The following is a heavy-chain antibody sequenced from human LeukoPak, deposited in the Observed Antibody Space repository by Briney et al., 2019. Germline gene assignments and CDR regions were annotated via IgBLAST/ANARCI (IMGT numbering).Heavy chain of an antibody. D-gene: IGHD2-2*01. CDR2: LSHSGSS. Sequence: SETLSLTCTVSGVSISDYNWSWIRRPPGRGLEWIAYLSHSGSSDSNPSLTSRVTTLVDTSKNQFSLKLTSVTAADTAVYYCARARYANAWYAFDIWGHGTMVTVSS. J-gene: IGHJ3*02. CDR3: ARARYANAWYAFDI. V-gene: IGHV4-59*01. CDR1: GVSISDYN.